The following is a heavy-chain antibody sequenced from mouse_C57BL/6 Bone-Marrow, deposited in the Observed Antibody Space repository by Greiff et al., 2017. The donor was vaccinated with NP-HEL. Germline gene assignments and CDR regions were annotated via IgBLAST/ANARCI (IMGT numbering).Heavy chain of an antibody. J-gene: IGHJ3*01. Sequence: VQLHQSGAELVKPGASVKISCKASGYEFSNYWLNWVKQRPGKGLEWIGQIYPGDGDTNYNGKFKDKATLTADKSSSTAYMQLSRLTSEDSVVYFCARGAYWGQGTLVTVSA. CDR3: ARGAY. V-gene: IGHV1-80*01. CDR1: GYEFSNYW. CDR2: IYPGDGDT.